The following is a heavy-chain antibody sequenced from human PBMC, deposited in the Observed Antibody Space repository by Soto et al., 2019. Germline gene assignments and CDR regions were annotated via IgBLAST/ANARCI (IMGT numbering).Heavy chain of an antibody. CDR3: ARGISGLGYGDYFVGMDV. J-gene: IGHJ6*02. Sequence: EVQLVESGGGLVQPGGSLRLSCAASGFTVSSNYMSWVRQAPGKGLEWVSVIYSGGSTYYADSVKGRFTISRHNSKNTRYLQMNSLRAEDTAVYYCARGISGLGYGDYFVGMDVWGQGTTVTVSS. V-gene: IGHV3-53*04. D-gene: IGHD4-17*01. CDR2: IYSGGST. CDR1: GFTVSSNY.